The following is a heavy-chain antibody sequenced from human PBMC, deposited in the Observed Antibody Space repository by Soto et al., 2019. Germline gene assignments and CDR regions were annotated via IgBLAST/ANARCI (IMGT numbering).Heavy chain of an antibody. CDR1: GGSFSGYY. J-gene: IGHJ4*02. CDR3: ARVTFFGVVIIGFDY. D-gene: IGHD3-3*01. CDR2: INHSGST. V-gene: IGHV4-34*01. Sequence: QVQLQQWGAGLLKPSETLSLTCAVYGGSFSGYYWSWIRQPPGKGLEWIGEINHSGSTNYNPSLKRRVTISVDTSKNQFSLKLSSVTAADTAVYYCARVTFFGVVIIGFDYWGQGTLVTVSS.